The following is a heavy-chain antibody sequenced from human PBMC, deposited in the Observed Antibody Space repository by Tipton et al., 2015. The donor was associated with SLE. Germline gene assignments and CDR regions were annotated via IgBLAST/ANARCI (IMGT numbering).Heavy chain of an antibody. CDR1: GGSISSYY. D-gene: IGHD3/OR15-3a*01. Sequence: TLSLTCTVSGGSISSYYWSWIRQPPGKGLEWIGYIYYSGSTNYNLSLKSRVTISVDTSKNQFSLKLTSVTAADTAVYYCARDGLGISWYFDLWGRGTLVTVSS. V-gene: IGHV4-59*01. J-gene: IGHJ2*01. CDR2: IYYSGST. CDR3: ARDGLGISWYFDL.